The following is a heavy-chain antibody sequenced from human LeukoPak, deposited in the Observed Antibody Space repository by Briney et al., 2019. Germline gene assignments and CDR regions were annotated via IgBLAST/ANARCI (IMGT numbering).Heavy chain of an antibody. V-gene: IGHV1-69*05. CDR1: GGTFSSYA. Sequence: GASVKVSCKASGGTFSSYAISWVRQAPGQGLEWMGGIIPIFGTANYAQKFQGRVTITTDESTSTAYMELSSLRSEDTAVYYCAREKGTTHTFDYWGQGTLVTVSS. CDR3: AREKGTTHTFDY. CDR2: IIPIFGTA. J-gene: IGHJ4*02. D-gene: IGHD1/OR15-1a*01.